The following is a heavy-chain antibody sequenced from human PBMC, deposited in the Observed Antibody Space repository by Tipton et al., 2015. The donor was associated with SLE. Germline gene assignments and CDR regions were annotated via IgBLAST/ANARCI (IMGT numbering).Heavy chain of an antibody. D-gene: IGHD3-22*01. Sequence: TLSLTCTVSGGSISSGGYYWSWIRQHPGKGLEWIGYIYYSGSTYYNPSLKSRVTISVDTSKNQFSLKLSSVTAADTAVYYCARLWVLPGDYYDRPYYFDYWGQGTLVTVSS. CDR3: ARLWVLPGDYYDRPYYFDY. V-gene: IGHV4-31*03. CDR2: IYYSGST. J-gene: IGHJ4*02. CDR1: GGSISSGGYY.